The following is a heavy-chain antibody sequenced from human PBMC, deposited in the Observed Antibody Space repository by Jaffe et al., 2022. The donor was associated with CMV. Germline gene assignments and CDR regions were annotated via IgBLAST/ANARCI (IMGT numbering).Heavy chain of an antibody. CDR2: IYYSGST. V-gene: IGHV4-59*01. CDR3: ARRVATMGPYYYYYYMDV. J-gene: IGHJ6*03. Sequence: QVQLQESGPGLVKPSETLSLTCTVSGGSISSYYWSWIRQPPGKGLEWIGYIYYSGSTNYNPSLKSRVTISVDTSKNQFSLKLSSVTAADTAVYYCARRVATMGPYYYYYYMDVWGKGTTVTVSS. CDR1: GGSISSYY. D-gene: IGHD5-12*01.